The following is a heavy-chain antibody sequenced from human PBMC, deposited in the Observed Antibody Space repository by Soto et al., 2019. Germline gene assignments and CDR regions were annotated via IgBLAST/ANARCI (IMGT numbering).Heavy chain of an antibody. D-gene: IGHD4-17*01. CDR2: VNWDGDTT. CDR3: AKGATVTTHYQYYGMDV. Sequence: EVQVVESGGAVVQPGGSLRLSCAASGFTFDDFAMCWVRQVPGKGLEWISLVNWDGDTTFYADSVKGRSIISRDNSKNSVYLQMNSLRSDDSAIYYCAKGATVTTHYQYYGMDVWGRGTTVTVSS. V-gene: IGHV3-43D*04. CDR1: GFTFDDFA. J-gene: IGHJ6*02.